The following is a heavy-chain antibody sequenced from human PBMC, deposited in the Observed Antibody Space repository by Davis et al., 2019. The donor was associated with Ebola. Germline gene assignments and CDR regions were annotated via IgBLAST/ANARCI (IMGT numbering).Heavy chain of an antibody. CDR3: ARGSENWNYVDS. CDR2: INGDGTLI. V-gene: IGHV3-74*01. Sequence: GEFLKISCAASGFSFSDSWMHWVRQAPGKGLMWVSRINGDGTLITYADSVKGRFTISRDIAKNSLYLQMNSLRDEDTAVYYCARGSENWNYVDSWGQGTLVTVSS. J-gene: IGHJ4*02. CDR1: GFSFSDSW. D-gene: IGHD1-1*01.